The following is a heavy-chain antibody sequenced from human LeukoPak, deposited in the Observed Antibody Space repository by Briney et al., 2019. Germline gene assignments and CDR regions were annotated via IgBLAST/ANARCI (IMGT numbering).Heavy chain of an antibody. CDR2: IWYDGSNK. Sequence: GESLRLSCAASGFPFSTYGMHWVRQPPGKGLEWVAVIWYDGSNKYYADSVKGRFTISRDNYKNTMYLKMDSLRVEDTAMYYCARAVGPFDYWGQGSLVTVSS. CDR3: ARAVGPFDY. J-gene: IGHJ4*02. V-gene: IGHV3-33*01. CDR1: GFPFSTYG. D-gene: IGHD3/OR15-3a*01.